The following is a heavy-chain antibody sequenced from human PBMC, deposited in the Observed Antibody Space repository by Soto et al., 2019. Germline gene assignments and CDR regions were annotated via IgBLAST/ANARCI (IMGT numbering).Heavy chain of an antibody. V-gene: IGHV3-33*01. CDR3: ASQLAYCGGDCYSGVRY. D-gene: IGHD2-21*02. J-gene: IGHJ4*02. CDR1: GFTFSSYG. CDR2: IWYDGSNK. Sequence: GGSLRLSCAASGFTFSSYGMHWVRQAPGKGLEWVAVIWYDGSNKYYADSVKGRFTISRDNSKNTLYLQMNSLRAEDTAVYYCASQLAYCGGDCYSGVRYWGQGTLVTVSS.